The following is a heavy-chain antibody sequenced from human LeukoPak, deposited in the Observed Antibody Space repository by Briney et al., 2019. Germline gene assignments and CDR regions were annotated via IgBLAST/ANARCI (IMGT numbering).Heavy chain of an antibody. D-gene: IGHD4-11*01. CDR2: VSGSGSTI. CDR3: ARENSNNYYYYMDV. CDR1: GFTFSDHY. Sequence: GGSLRLSCAASGFTFSDHYMSWIRQAPGKGLEWVSYVSGSGSTIYYADSVKGRFTISRDSAKNSLYLQMNSLRAEDTAVYYCARENSNNYYYYMDVWGKGTTVTVSS. V-gene: IGHV3-11*01. J-gene: IGHJ6*03.